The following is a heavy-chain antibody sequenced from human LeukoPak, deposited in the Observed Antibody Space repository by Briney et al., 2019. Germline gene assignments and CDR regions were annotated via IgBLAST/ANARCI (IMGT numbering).Heavy chain of an antibody. CDR1: GFTVINNY. Sequence: PGGSLRLSCAASGFTVINNYMNWVRQAPGKGLECVSLIYSDGSTCYADSVKGRFTISRDNSKNTLYLQMNSLRAEDTAVYYCARRDIAAEPENAFDIWGQGTMVTVSS. CDR3: ARRDIAAEPENAFDI. V-gene: IGHV3-53*01. J-gene: IGHJ3*02. D-gene: IGHD6-13*01. CDR2: IYSDGST.